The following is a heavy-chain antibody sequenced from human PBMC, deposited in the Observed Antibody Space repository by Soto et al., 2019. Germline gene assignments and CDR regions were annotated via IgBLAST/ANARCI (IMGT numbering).Heavy chain of an antibody. Sequence: GGSLRLSCAASGFTFSSYGMHWVRQAPGKGLEWVAVTWYDGSNKYYADSVKGRFTISRDNSKNTLYLQMNSLRAEDTAVYYCARDGRVAARPMPDYYYYYMDVWGKGTTVTVSS. J-gene: IGHJ6*03. V-gene: IGHV3-33*01. CDR1: GFTFSSYG. CDR3: ARDGRVAARPMPDYYYYYMDV. D-gene: IGHD6-6*01. CDR2: TWYDGSNK.